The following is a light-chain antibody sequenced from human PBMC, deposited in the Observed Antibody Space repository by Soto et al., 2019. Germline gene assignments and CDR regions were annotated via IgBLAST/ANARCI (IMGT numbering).Light chain of an antibody. V-gene: IGKV3-20*01. Sequence: EIVLSQSPGTPSLSPGERATPSCRASQSVSSSYLAWYQQKPGQAPRLLIYGASSRATGIPDRFSGSGSGTDFTLTISRLEPEDFAVYYCQQYASTPITFGQGTRLEIK. CDR1: QSVSSSY. CDR2: GAS. CDR3: QQYASTPIT. J-gene: IGKJ5*01.